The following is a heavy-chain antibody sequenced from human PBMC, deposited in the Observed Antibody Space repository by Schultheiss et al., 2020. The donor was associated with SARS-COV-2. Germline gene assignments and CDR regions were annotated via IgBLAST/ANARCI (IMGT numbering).Heavy chain of an antibody. CDR2: IYTSGST. CDR3: ARIAMDSWAAAGTDDAFDI. Sequence: SETLSLTCTVSGGSISSYYWSWIRQPAGKGLEWIGRIYTSGSTNYNPSLKSRVTISVDTSKNQFSLKLSSVTAADTAVYYCARIAMDSWAAAGTDDAFDIWGQGTMVTVSS. V-gene: IGHV4-4*07. J-gene: IGHJ3*02. CDR1: GGSISSYY. D-gene: IGHD6-13*01.